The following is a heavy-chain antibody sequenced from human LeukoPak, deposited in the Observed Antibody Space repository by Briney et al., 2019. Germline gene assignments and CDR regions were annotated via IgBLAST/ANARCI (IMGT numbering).Heavy chain of an antibody. V-gene: IGHV3-21*01. J-gene: IGHJ4*02. CDR1: GFTFSNYA. CDR2: FGTRSSSI. D-gene: IGHD3-16*01. CDR3: ARENDQGFDY. Sequence: GGSLRLSYAASGFTFSNYAMNWVRQAPGKGLEWVSSFGTRSSSIYYAHSVTGRFLVYRDNAKNSLFLQMNSLRAEDTAVYYCARENDQGFDYWGQGTLVTVFS.